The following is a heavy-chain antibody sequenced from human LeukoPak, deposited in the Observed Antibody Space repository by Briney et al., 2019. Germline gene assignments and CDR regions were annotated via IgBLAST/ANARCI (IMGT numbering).Heavy chain of an antibody. D-gene: IGHD1-14*01. CDR2: INPNSGGT. CDR3: ARDLANPKYYFDY. J-gene: IGHJ4*02. Sequence: GASVKVSCKASGYTFTGYYMHWVRQAPGQGLEWMGRINPNSGGTNYAQKFQGRVTMTRDTSISTAYMELSRLRSDDTAVYYCARDLANPKYYFDYWGQGTLVTVSS. CDR1: GYTFTGYY. V-gene: IGHV1-2*06.